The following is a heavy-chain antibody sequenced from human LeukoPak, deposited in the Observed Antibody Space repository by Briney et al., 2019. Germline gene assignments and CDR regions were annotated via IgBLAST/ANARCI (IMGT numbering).Heavy chain of an antibody. CDR2: INWNGGSI. D-gene: IGHD6-13*01. CDR3: ERSGQATGYSSSWYDY. CDR1: RFTFVDYG. Sequence: PGGSLRLSCAASRFTFVDYGMSWVGQAPGKGLNWVSGINWNGGSIGYTDSVKGRFTISRDNAKNSLYLQMNSLRAEDTALYYCERSGQATGYSSSWYDYWGQGTLVTVSS. V-gene: IGHV3-20*04. J-gene: IGHJ4*02.